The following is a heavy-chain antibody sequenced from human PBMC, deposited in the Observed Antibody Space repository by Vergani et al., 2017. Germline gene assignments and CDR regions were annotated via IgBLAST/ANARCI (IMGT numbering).Heavy chain of an antibody. J-gene: IGHJ6*03. D-gene: IGHD2-2*02. V-gene: IGHV3-53*04. Sequence: EVQLVESGGGLVQPGGSLRLSCAASGFTVSSNYMSWVRQAPGKGLEWVSVIYSGGSTYYADSVKGRFTISRHNSKNTRYLQMNSLRAEDTAVYYCASSSCSSTSCYTDGSYYYYDMDVWGKGTTVTVSS. CDR2: IYSGGST. CDR1: GFTVSSNY. CDR3: ASSSCSSTSCYTDGSYYYYDMDV.